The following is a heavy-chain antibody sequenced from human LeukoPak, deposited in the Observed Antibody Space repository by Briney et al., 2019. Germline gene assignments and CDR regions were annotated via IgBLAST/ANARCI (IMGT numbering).Heavy chain of an antibody. Sequence: GGSLRLSCAASGFTFSSYSMNWVRQAPGKGLEWVSSISSSSSYIYYADSVKGRFTISRNTANNSLYLPMNSLSAEETAVNSCARAGAAATRGSDYWGQGTLVPVSS. D-gene: IGHD2-15*01. J-gene: IGHJ4*02. V-gene: IGHV3-21*01. CDR2: ISSSSSYI. CDR1: GFTFSSYS. CDR3: ARAGAAATRGSDY.